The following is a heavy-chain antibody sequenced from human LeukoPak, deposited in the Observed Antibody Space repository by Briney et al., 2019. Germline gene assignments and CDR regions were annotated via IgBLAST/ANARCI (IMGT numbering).Heavy chain of an antibody. D-gene: IGHD3-22*01. V-gene: IGHV4-34*01. CDR3: ARGIVREKGAQYYDSSGYYYEDAFDI. CDR1: GGSFSGYY. CDR2: INHSGST. J-gene: IGHJ3*02. Sequence: PSETLSLTCAVYGGSFSGYYWSWIRQPPGKGLEWIGEINHSGSTNYNPSLKSRVTISVDTSKNQFSLKLSSVTAADTAVYYCARGIVREKGAQYYDSSGYYYEDAFDIWGQGTMVTVSS.